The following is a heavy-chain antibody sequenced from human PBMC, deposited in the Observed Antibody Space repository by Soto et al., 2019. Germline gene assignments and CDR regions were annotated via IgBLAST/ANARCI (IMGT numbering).Heavy chain of an antibody. CDR2: TYYRSKWYN. D-gene: IGHD6-6*01. CDR3: AREVAARRSYYYYGMDV. Sequence: SQTLSLTCGISGDSVSSNSAAWNWIRQSPSRGLEWLGRTYYRSKWYNDYAVSVKSRITINPDTSKNQFSLQLNSVTPEDTAVYYCAREVAARRSYYYYGMDVWGQGTTVTVSS. CDR1: GDSVSSNSAA. V-gene: IGHV6-1*01. J-gene: IGHJ6*01.